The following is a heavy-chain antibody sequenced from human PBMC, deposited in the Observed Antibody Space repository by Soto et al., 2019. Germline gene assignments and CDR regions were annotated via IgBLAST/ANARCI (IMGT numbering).Heavy chain of an antibody. CDR3: ARDRPGPQHYFYY. D-gene: IGHD6-6*01. V-gene: IGHV3-74*01. CDR2: INTDGSGT. J-gene: IGHJ4*02. Sequence: PGGSLRLSCAASGFTFSSDWMHWVRQAPGKGLVWVSRINTDGSGTTYADSVKGRFTISRDNAKNMVYLQMNSLRAEDTAVYYGARDRPGPQHYFYYWGLGNMVTVSS. CDR1: GFTFSSDW.